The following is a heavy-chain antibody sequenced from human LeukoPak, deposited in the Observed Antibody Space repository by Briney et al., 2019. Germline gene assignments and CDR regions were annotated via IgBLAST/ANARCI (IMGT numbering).Heavy chain of an antibody. CDR3: ARRYYYYYYMDV. Sequence: SETLSLTCTVSGGSISSSSYYWGWIRQPPGKGLEWIGSICYSGSTYYNPSLKSRVTISVDTSKNQFSLKLSSVTAADTAVYYCARRYYYYYYMDVWGKGTTVTVSS. J-gene: IGHJ6*03. CDR1: GGSISSSSYY. CDR2: ICYSGST. V-gene: IGHV4-39*01.